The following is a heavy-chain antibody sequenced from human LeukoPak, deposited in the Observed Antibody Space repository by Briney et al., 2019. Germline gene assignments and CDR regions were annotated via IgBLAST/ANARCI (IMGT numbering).Heavy chain of an antibody. CDR3: AREGGATDY. D-gene: IGHD1-26*01. J-gene: IGHJ4*02. Sequence: PSETLSLTCTVSGGSISSSNYYWGWIRQPAGKGLEWIGRIYTSGSTNYNPSLKSRVTISVDTSKNQFSLKLSSVTAADTAVYYCAREGGATDYWGQGTLVTVSS. V-gene: IGHV4-61*02. CDR1: GGSISSSNYY. CDR2: IYTSGST.